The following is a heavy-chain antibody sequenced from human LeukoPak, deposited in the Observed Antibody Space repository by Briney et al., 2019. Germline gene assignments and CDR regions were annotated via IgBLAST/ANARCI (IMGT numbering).Heavy chain of an antibody. Sequence: ASVKVSCKASEGTFSSYAISWVRQAPGQGLEWMGGIIPIFGTANYAQKFQGRVTITADESTSTAYMELSSLRSEDTAVYYCARDLDSSSWGVWGQGTLVTVSS. J-gene: IGHJ4*02. D-gene: IGHD6-13*01. V-gene: IGHV1-69*13. CDR1: EGTFSSYA. CDR2: IIPIFGTA. CDR3: ARDLDSSSWGV.